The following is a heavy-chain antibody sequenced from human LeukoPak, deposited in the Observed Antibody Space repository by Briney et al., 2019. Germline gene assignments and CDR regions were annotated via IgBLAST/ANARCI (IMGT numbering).Heavy chain of an antibody. J-gene: IGHJ6*02. V-gene: IGHV3-7*01. CDR1: GFTFSSYW. Sequence: GGSLRLSCAASGFTFSSYWMSWVRQAPGKGLEWVANIKQDGSEKYYEDSVKGRFTISRDNAKNSVYLQMNSLRAEDTAVYYCARDGSGIAYYYYGMDVWGQGTTVIVSS. D-gene: IGHD6-13*01. CDR3: ARDGSGIAYYYYGMDV. CDR2: IKQDGSEK.